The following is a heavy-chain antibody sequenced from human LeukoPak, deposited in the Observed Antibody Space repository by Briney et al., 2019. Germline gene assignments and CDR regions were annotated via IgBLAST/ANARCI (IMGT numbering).Heavy chain of an antibody. CDR2: IYPSDSDT. Sequence: GESLKISCKGSGYSFTSYWIGWVRQMPGKGLEWMGIIYPSDSDTRYSPSFQGQVTISADKSISTAYLQWSSLKASDTAIYYCARHYYGSGSSGQNDYWGQGTLVTVSS. V-gene: IGHV5-51*01. CDR1: GYSFTSYW. CDR3: ARHYYGSGSSGQNDY. D-gene: IGHD3-10*01. J-gene: IGHJ4*02.